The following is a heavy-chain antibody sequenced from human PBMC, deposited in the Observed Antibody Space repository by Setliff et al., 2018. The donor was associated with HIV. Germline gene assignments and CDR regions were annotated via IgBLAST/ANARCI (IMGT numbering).Heavy chain of an antibody. Sequence: SETLSLTCAVYGGSFSGYYWSWIRQPPGKGLEWIGEINHSGSTNYNPSLKSRVTISVDTSKNQFSLKLSSVTAADTAVYYCARRRGGNNNYFDYWGQGTLVTVSS. J-gene: IGHJ4*02. CDR3: ARRRGGNNNYFDY. D-gene: IGHD1-1*01. V-gene: IGHV4-34*01. CDR2: INHSGST. CDR1: GGSFSGYY.